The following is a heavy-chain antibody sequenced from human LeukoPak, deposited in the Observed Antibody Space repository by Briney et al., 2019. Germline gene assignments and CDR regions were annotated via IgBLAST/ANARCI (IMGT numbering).Heavy chain of an antibody. D-gene: IGHD3-10*01. CDR1: GGYIRRYY. CDR3: ARVSSGNFDY. CDR2: IYYGGST. J-gene: IGHJ4*02. Sequence: AETLSRTCSVSGGYIRRYYGRWIQQPPGKGLEWIGYIYYGGSTNYNPSLKSRVTISVDTSKNQFSLKLSSVTAADTAVYYCARVSSGNFDYWGQGTLVTVSS. V-gene: IGHV4-59*01.